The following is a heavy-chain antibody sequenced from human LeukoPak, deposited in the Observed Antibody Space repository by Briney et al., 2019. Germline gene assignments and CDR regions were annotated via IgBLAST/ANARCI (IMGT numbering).Heavy chain of an antibody. CDR1: GFTFSSYW. V-gene: IGHV3-7*03. J-gene: IGHJ4*02. D-gene: IGHD5-12*01. CDR3: ARDLDNIVASGGLAY. CDR2: IKQDGSEK. Sequence: PGGSLRLSCAASGFTFSSYWMSWVRQAPGKGLEWVANIKQDGSEKYYVDSVKGRFTISRDNAKNSLYLQMNSLRAEDTVVYYWARDLDNIVASGGLAYGGQGTLVTVSA.